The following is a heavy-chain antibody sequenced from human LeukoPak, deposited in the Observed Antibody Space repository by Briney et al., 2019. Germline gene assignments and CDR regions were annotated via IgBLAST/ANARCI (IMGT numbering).Heavy chain of an antibody. CDR2: INYSGRT. V-gene: IGHV4-38-2*01. Sequence: SETLSLTCSVSGYSIRSGYQWGWIRQAPGKGLEWIGSINYSGRTYDNPSLKSRVTISVDTSKNQFSLKLRSVTAADTAVYYCARQRGYSYGFGDYWGQGTLVTVSS. CDR1: GYSIRSGYQ. CDR3: ARQRGYSYGFGDY. J-gene: IGHJ4*02. D-gene: IGHD5-18*01.